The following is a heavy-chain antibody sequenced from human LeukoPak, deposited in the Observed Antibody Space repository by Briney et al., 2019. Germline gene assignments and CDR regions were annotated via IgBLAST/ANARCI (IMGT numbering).Heavy chain of an antibody. D-gene: IGHD3-10*02. V-gene: IGHV3-21*01. CDR3: ARAAMLNFGMDV. CDR1: GFTFSSYS. CDR2: ISSSSSYI. Sequence: GGSLRLSCAASGFTFSSYSMNWVRQAPGKGLEWVSSISSSSSYIYYADSVKGRFTISRDISRSTLYLQMNSLRPADSAVYFCARAAMLNFGMDVWGQGTTVTVSS. J-gene: IGHJ6*01.